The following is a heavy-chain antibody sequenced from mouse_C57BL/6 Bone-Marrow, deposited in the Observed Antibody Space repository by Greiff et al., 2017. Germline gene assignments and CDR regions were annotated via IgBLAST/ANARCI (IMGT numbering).Heavy chain of an antibody. J-gene: IGHJ4*01. CDR1: GFTFSSYG. CDR3: ARQGTPYYYGMDY. CDR2: ISSGGSYT. Sequence: EVMLVESGGDLVKPGGSLKLSCAASGFTFSSYGMSWVRQTPDKRLEWVATISSGGSYTYYPDSVKGRFTISRDNAKNTLYLQMSSLKSEDTAMYYCARQGTPYYYGMDYWGQGTSVTVSA. V-gene: IGHV5-6*01. D-gene: IGHD3-3*01.